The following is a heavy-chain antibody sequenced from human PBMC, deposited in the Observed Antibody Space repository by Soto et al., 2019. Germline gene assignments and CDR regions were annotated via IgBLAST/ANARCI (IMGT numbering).Heavy chain of an antibody. V-gene: IGHV1-8*01. CDR1: GYTFTSYD. Sequence: ASVKVSCKASGYTFTSYDINWVRQATGQGLGWMGWMNPNSGNTGYAQKFQGRVTMTRNTSISTAYMELSSLRSEDTAVYYCARGRKEVLWFGELLRAFDIWGQGTMVTVSS. D-gene: IGHD3-10*01. CDR3: ARGRKEVLWFGELLRAFDI. J-gene: IGHJ3*02. CDR2: MNPNSGNT.